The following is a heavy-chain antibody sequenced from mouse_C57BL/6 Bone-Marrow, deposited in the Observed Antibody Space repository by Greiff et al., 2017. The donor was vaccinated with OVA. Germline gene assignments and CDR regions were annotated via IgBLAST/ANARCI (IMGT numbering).Heavy chain of an antibody. Sequence: VQLQQSGAELVKPGASVKISCKASGYTFTDYYINWVKQRPGQGLEWIGDIYPGSGSTNYNEKFKSKATLTVDTSSSTAYMQLSSLTSEDSAVYYCARGSYYAYFDYWGQGTTLTVSS. CDR3: ARGSYYAYFDY. J-gene: IGHJ2*01. V-gene: IGHV1-55*01. CDR1: GYTFTDYY. D-gene: IGHD1-1*01. CDR2: IYPGSGST.